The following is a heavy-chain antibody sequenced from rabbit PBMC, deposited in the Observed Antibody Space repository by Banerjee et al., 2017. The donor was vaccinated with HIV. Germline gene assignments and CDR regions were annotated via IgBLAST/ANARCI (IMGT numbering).Heavy chain of an antibody. Sequence: QSLEESGGGLVKPEGSLTLTCKASGFSFSSGYYMCWVRQAPGKGLEWIACIGVGYTGTYYATWAKGRFTISKTSSTTVTLRMTSLTAADTATYFCARGDAGLTAYTAFNLWGPGTLVTVS. CDR1: GFSFSSGYY. D-gene: IGHD4-2*01. CDR3: ARGDAGLTAYTAFNL. J-gene: IGHJ4*01. CDR2: IGVGYTGT. V-gene: IGHV1S40*01.